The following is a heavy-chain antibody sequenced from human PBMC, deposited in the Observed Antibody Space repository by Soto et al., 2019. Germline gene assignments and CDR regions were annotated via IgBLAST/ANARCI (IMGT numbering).Heavy chain of an antibody. V-gene: IGHV3-33*01. CDR2: IWYDGSNK. Sequence: QVQLVESGGGVVQPGISLRLSCAASGFTFSIYGMHWVRQAPGKGLEWVAVIWYDGSNKYYADSVKGRFTISRDNSKNTLYLQMNTLRAEDTAVYYCARHKGGDPYYFDYCCQGTLVTVSS. CDR3: ARHKGGDPYYFDY. J-gene: IGHJ4*02. D-gene: IGHD4-17*01. CDR1: GFTFSIYG.